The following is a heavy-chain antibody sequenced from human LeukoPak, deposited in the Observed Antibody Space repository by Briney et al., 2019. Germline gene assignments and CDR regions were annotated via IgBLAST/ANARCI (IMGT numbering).Heavy chain of an antibody. Sequence: SETLSLTCTVSGDSISSSSYFWGWIRQPPGKGLEWIGSIYYSGSTYYNPSLKSRVTISVDTSKDQFSLKLSSVTAADTAAYYCARLSVLRYSWGQGTLVTVSS. J-gene: IGHJ5*02. D-gene: IGHD3-9*01. CDR2: IYYSGST. V-gene: IGHV4-39*01. CDR3: ARLSVLRYS. CDR1: GDSISSSSYF.